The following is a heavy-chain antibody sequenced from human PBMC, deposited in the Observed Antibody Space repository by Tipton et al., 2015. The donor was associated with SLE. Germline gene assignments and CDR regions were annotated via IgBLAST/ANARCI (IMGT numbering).Heavy chain of an antibody. V-gene: IGHV4-28*01. D-gene: IGHD1-26*01. CDR3: ARNGGSYYMYFNL. Sequence: TLSLTCAVSGYSISNSNWWAWIRQPPGKGLEWIGYTYYSGSTFYNPSLKSRATMSVDTSKNQFSLKLSSVTAADTAVYYCARNGGSYYMYFNLWGRGTLVTVSS. CDR2: TYYSGST. J-gene: IGHJ2*01. CDR1: GYSISNSNW.